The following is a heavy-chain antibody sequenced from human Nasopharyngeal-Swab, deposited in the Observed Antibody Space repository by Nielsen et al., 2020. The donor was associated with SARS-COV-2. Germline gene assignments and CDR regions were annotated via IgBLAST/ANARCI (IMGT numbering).Heavy chain of an antibody. CDR3: AKESRGYTYGYWDPDYYFYGMDV. V-gene: IGHV3-7*01. CDR1: GFTFNKFW. J-gene: IGHJ6*02. D-gene: IGHD5-18*01. Sequence: GESLKISCAASGFTFNKFWMSWVRQAPGKGLEWVANIKQDGSEKYYVDSVRGRFTISRDNTKNSVHLQLNSLRAEDTAIYYCAKESRGYTYGYWDPDYYFYGMDVWGQGTTVTVSS. CDR2: IKQDGSEK.